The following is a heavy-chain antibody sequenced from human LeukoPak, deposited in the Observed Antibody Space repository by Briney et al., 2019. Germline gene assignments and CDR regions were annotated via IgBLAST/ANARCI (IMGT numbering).Heavy chain of an antibody. J-gene: IGHJ4*02. V-gene: IGHV1-18*04. CDR2: ISAYNGNT. Sequence: ASVKVSCKASGYSFTGYYMHWVRQAPGQGLEWMGWISAYNGNTNYAQKLQGRVTMTTDTSTSTAYMELRSLRSDDTAVYYCARDHPYDSSGYYPRGDYWGQGTLVTVSS. CDR3: ARDHPYDSSGYYPRGDY. CDR1: GYSFTGYY. D-gene: IGHD3-22*01.